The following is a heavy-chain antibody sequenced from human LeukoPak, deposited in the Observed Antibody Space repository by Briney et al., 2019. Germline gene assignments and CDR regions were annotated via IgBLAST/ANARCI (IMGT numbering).Heavy chain of an antibody. V-gene: IGHV3-21*01. CDR1: GFTFSSYS. CDR2: ISSSSSYI. J-gene: IGHJ4*02. CDR3: ASNIIVGATRDY. D-gene: IGHD1-26*01. Sequence: GGSLRLSCAASGFTFSSYSMNWVRQAPGKGLEWVSSISSSSSYIYYADSVKGRFTISRDNAKNSLYLQMNSLRAEDTAVYYCASNIIVGATRDYWGQGTQVTVFS.